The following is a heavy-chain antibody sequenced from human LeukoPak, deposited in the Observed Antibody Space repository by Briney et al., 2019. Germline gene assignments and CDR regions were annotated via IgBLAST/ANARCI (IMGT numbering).Heavy chain of an antibody. V-gene: IGHV4-59*08. Sequence: PSETLSLTCTVSGGSISTYYWSWIRQPPGKGLERIGYISYSGSTSYNPSLKSRVTISLDTSKNQFALKLSSVTAADTAVYYCARSIIGTRSKFDYWGQGTLVTVSS. D-gene: IGHD1/OR15-1a*01. CDR3: ARSIIGTRSKFDY. CDR2: ISYSGST. J-gene: IGHJ4*02. CDR1: GGSISTYY.